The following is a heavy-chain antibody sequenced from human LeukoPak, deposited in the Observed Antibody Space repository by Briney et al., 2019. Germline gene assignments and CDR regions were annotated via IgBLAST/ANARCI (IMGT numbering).Heavy chain of an antibody. V-gene: IGHV3-21*01. CDR1: GFTFSSYS. Sequence: PGGSLRLSCAASGFTFSSYSMNWVRQAPGKGLEWVSSISSSSSYIYYADSVKGRFTISRDNAKNSLYLHLNSLRAEDTAVYYCAREDDFDWLSVTYYFDYWGQGTLVTVSS. J-gene: IGHJ4*02. CDR3: AREDDFDWLSVTYYFDY. D-gene: IGHD3-9*01. CDR2: ISSSSSYI.